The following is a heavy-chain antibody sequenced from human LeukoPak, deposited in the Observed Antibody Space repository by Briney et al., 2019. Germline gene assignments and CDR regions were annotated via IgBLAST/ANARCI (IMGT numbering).Heavy chain of an antibody. V-gene: IGHV3-53*01. CDR1: GFTVSSNY. CDR3: ASPKYTSGPFNY. CDR2: MYNTGST. J-gene: IGHJ4*02. D-gene: IGHD6-19*01. Sequence: GGSLRLSCAASGFTVSSNYMSWVRQSPGKGLELVSVMYNTGSTYYADSVKGRFTISRDNSKNMLYLQMNSLRAEDTAVYFCASPKYTSGPFNYWGQGTLVIVSS.